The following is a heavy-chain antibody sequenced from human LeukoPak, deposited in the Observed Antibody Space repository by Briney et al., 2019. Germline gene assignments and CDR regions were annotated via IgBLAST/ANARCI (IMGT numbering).Heavy chain of an antibody. Sequence: ASVKVSCKASGYTFTSYDINWVRQATGQGLEWMGWMNPNSGNTGYAQKFQGRVTITRNTSITTAYMELSSLRSEDTAVYYCARSNCSGGSCYSGLLYYWGQGTLVTVSS. CDR2: MNPNSGNT. V-gene: IGHV1-8*03. CDR3: ARSNCSGGSCYSGLLYY. D-gene: IGHD2-15*01. J-gene: IGHJ4*02. CDR1: GYTFTSYD.